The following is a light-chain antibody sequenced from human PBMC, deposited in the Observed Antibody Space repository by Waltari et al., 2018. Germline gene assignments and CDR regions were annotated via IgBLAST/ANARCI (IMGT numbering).Light chain of an antibody. J-gene: IGKJ1*01. CDR2: AAS. CDR3: QQYGRSPPWT. V-gene: IGKV3-20*01. CDR1: QTVTSNY. Sequence: IVLTQSPGTLSLSPGDGATLPCRASQTVTSNYLAWYQFKPGQAPRLLIYAASTRATGIPDRFSGSVSDTDFTLTISRLESDDFAVYYCQQYGRSPPWTFGQGTKVEIK.